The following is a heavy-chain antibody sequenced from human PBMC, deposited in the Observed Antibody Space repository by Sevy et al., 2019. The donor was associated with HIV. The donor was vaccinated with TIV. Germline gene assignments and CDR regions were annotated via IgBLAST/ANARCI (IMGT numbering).Heavy chain of an antibody. V-gene: IGHV1-24*01. CDR1: GKTLSGLS. D-gene: IGHD3-22*01. CDR3: ASTRDYYESNGYYFEY. J-gene: IGHJ4*02. Sequence: ASVKVSCKVSGKTLSGLSMHWVRQAPGKGLEWMVTFDPEDGKTTYAQKFQGRVTMTEDTSTHTAYMELTSLRSEDTAVYYCASTRDYYESNGYYFEYWGQRTLVTVSS. CDR2: FDPEDGKT.